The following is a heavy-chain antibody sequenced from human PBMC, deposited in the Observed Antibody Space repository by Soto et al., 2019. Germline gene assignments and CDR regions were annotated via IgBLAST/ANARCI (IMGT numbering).Heavy chain of an antibody. J-gene: IGHJ4*02. CDR2: IYYSGST. CDR1: GGSISSGGYY. CDR3: ARVHYDILTGYCPFDY. V-gene: IGHV4-31*03. D-gene: IGHD3-9*01. Sequence: QVQLQESGPGLVKPSQTLSLTCTVSGGSISSGGYYWSWIRQHPGKGLGGIGYIYYSGSTYYNPSLKSRVTISVDTSKNQFSLKLSSVTAADTAVYYCARVHYDILTGYCPFDYWGQGTLVTVSS.